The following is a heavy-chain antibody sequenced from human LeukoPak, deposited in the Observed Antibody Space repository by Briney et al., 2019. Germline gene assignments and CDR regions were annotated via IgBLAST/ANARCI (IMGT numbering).Heavy chain of an antibody. CDR2: ISSSGSTI. J-gene: IGHJ6*02. CDR1: GFTFSSYE. Sequence: GGSLRLSCAASGFTFSSYEMNWVRQAPGKGLEWVSYISSSGSTIYYADSVKGRFTISRDNAKNSLYLQMNSLRAEDTAVYYCARERGTQTYYYYGMDVWAKGPRSPSP. V-gene: IGHV3-48*03. D-gene: IGHD6-25*01. CDR3: ARERGTQTYYYYGMDV.